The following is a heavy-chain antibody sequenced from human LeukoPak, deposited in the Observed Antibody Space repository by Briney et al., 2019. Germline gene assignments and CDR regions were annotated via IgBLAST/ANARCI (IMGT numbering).Heavy chain of an antibody. V-gene: IGHV4-59*08. CDR3: ARHISASSRYDY. CDR1: GGSISSCY. CDR2: IFYSGST. Sequence: SETLSLTCSVSGGSISSCYWSWIRQPPGKVLEWIGYIFYSGSTNYNPSLKSRVTISVDTSKNQISLKLSSVTAADTAVYYCARHISASSRYDYWGQGTLVTVSS. J-gene: IGHJ4*02. D-gene: IGHD6-13*01.